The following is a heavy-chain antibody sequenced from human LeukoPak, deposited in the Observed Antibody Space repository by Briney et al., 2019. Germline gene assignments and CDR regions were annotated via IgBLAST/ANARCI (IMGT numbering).Heavy chain of an antibody. Sequence: PGRSLRLSCAASGFTFSSYAMHWVRQAPGKGLEWVAVISYDGSNKYYADSVKGRFTISRDNSKNTLYLQMNSLRAEDTALYYCARETASSGYYFDYWGQGTLVTVSS. CDR3: ARETASSGYYFDY. J-gene: IGHJ4*02. D-gene: IGHD3-22*01. CDR1: GFTFSSYA. V-gene: IGHV3-30*04. CDR2: ISYDGSNK.